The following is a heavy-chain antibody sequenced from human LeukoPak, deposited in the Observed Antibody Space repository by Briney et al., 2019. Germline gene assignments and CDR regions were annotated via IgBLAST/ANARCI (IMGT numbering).Heavy chain of an antibody. J-gene: IGHJ6*03. CDR1: GGSISSYY. V-gene: IGHV4-59*01. CDR2: IYYSGST. CDR3: ARGYPYYYMDV. Sequence: PSETLSLTCTVSGGSISSYYWSWIRQPPGKGLEWIGYIYYSGSTNYNPSLKSRVTISVDTSKNQFSLKLSSVTAADTAVYYCARGYPYYYMDVWGKGTTVTISS. D-gene: IGHD1-14*01.